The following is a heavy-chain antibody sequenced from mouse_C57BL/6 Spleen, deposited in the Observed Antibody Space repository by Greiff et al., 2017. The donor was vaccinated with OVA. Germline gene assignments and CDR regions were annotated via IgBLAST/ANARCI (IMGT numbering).Heavy chain of an antibody. J-gene: IGHJ3*01. V-gene: IGHV1-69*01. D-gene: IGHD1-1*01. CDR2: IDPSDSYT. CDR1: GYTFTSYW. Sequence: VQLQQPGAELVMPGASVKLSCKASGYTFTSYWMHWVKQRPGQGLEWIGEIDPSDSYTNYNQKFKGKSTLTVDKSSSTAYMQLSSLTSEDSAVYYCAYGSSYRWFAYWGQGTLVTVSA. CDR3: AYGSSYRWFAY.